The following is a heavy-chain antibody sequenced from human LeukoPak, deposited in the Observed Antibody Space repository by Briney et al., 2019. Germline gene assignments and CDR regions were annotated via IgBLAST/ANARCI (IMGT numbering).Heavy chain of an antibody. Sequence: RTSETLSLTCTVSGGSISSYYWSWIRQPPGKGLEWIGYIYYSGSTNYNPSLKSRVTISVDTSKNQFSLKLSSVTAADTAVYYCARVKGTAFLEWSPQYYYYMDVWGKGTTVTVSS. CDR3: ARVKGTAFLEWSPQYYYYMDV. V-gene: IGHV4-59*01. J-gene: IGHJ6*03. CDR1: GGSISSYY. CDR2: IYYSGST. D-gene: IGHD3-3*02.